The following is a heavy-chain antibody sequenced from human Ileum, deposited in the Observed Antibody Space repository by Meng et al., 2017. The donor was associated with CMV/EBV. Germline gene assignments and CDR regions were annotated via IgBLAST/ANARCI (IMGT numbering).Heavy chain of an antibody. V-gene: IGHV3-30*02. CDR3: AKEDY. CDR1: GLMFSSHG. CDR2: IRYDGSSK. J-gene: IGHJ4*02. Sequence: QVGLGECGGGVVQPGGSLRLSCAASGLMFSSHGMHWVRQPPGKGLEWVAYIRYDGSSKNYVESVKGRFIISRDNSKNTLYLQMNSLRTEDTAVYYCAKEDYWGQGTLVTVSS.